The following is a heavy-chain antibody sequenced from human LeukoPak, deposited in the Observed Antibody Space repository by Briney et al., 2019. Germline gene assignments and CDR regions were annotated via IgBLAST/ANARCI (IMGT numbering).Heavy chain of an antibody. CDR2: IRGSDGST. CDR1: GFTFSSYW. J-gene: IGHJ4*02. D-gene: IGHD3-16*01. CDR3: ATLSGPGETLDF. Sequence: GGSLRLSCAASGFTFSSYWMSWVRQAPGKGLDWVSAIRGSDGSTYYADSVKGRFTISRDNSKNTLYLQMNSLRVEDTAVYCCATLSGPGETLDFWGQGTLVPVSS. V-gene: IGHV3-23*01.